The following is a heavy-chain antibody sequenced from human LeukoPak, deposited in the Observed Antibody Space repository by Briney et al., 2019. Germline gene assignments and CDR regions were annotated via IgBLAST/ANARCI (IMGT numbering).Heavy chain of an antibody. CDR3: ARGGLGSGWYNY. D-gene: IGHD6-19*01. CDR2: INHSGST. CDR1: GGSFSGYC. V-gene: IGHV4-34*01. Sequence: PSETLSLTCAVYGGSFSGYCWSWIRQPPGKGLEWIAEINHSGSTNYNPSLKSRVIISVDTSKNQFSLKLSSVTAADTAVYYCARGGLGSGWYNYWGQGTLVTVSS. J-gene: IGHJ4*02.